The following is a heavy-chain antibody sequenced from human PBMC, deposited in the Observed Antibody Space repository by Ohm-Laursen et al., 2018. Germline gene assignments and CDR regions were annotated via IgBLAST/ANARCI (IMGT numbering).Heavy chain of an antibody. V-gene: IGHV3-23*01. CDR3: AKDEDIAKPA. CDR2: ISGSGDRT. D-gene: IGHD6-13*01. J-gene: IGHJ5*02. CDR1: GLTLKSYS. Sequence: SLRLSCAASGLTLKSYSMNWVRQAPGKGMEWVSGISGSGDRTHYADSVKGRFTISRDNSKNTLYLQMNSLRAEDTAVYYCAKDEDIAKPAWGQGTLVTVSS.